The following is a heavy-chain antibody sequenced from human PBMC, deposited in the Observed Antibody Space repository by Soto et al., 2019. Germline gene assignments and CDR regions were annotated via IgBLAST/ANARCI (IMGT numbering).Heavy chain of an antibody. CDR3: ARWSYYDSSGYYEYYFDY. CDR1: GGSFSGYY. D-gene: IGHD3-22*01. V-gene: IGHV4-34*01. Sequence: SETLSLTCAVYGGSFSGYYWSWIRQPPGKGLEWIGEINHSGSTNYNPSLKSRVTISVDTSKNQFSLKLSSVTAADTAVYYCARWSYYDSSGYYEYYFDYWGQGTLVTVSS. CDR2: INHSGST. J-gene: IGHJ4*02.